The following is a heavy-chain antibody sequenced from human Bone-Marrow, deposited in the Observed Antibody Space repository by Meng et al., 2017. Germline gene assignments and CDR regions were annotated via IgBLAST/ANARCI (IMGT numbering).Heavy chain of an antibody. D-gene: IGHD3-10*01. CDR3: ARGAKTIWFGELFWGIDY. CDR2: INPNSGGT. V-gene: IGHV1-2*06. CDR1: GYTFTGYY. J-gene: IGHJ4*02. Sequence: ASVKVSCKASGYTFTGYYVHWVRQAPGQGLEWMGRINPNSGGTNYAQKFQGRVTMTRDTSISTAYMELSRLRSDDTAVYYCARGAKTIWFGELFWGIDYWGQGTLVTVSS.